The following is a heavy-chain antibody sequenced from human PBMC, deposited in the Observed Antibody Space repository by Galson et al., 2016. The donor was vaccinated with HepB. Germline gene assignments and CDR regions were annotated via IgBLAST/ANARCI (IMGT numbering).Heavy chain of an antibody. J-gene: IGHJ5*02. CDR1: GYTFSNYG. CDR3: ARDRDRGRFVEWSRAGLDP. D-gene: IGHD3-3*01. Sequence: SVKVSCKASGYTFSNYGISWVRQAPGQGLEWMGWISVYNGNTNYAQKIQGRVTLTTDTSTNTAYMELRSLRSDDTAVYYCARDRDRGRFVEWSRAGLDPWGQGTLVTVSS. CDR2: ISVYNGNT. V-gene: IGHV1-18*01.